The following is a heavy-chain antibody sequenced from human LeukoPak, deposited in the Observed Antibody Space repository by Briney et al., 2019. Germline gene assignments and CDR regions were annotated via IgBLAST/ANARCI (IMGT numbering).Heavy chain of an antibody. CDR2: ISYDGSNK. CDR3: AREGDYGDYFDY. V-gene: IGHV3-30-3*01. Sequence: SLRLSCAASGFTFSSYAMHWVRQAPGKGLERVAVISYDGSNKYYADSVKGRFTISRDNSKNTLYLQMNSLRAEDTAVYYCAREGDYGDYFDYWGQGTLVTVSS. J-gene: IGHJ4*02. CDR1: GFTFSSYA. D-gene: IGHD4-17*01.